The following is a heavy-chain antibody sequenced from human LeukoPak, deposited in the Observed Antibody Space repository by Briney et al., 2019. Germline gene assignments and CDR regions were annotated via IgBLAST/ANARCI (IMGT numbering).Heavy chain of an antibody. V-gene: IGHV3-33*01. CDR2: IWYDGSNK. J-gene: IGHJ6*02. D-gene: IGHD2-2*01. Sequence: GGSLRLSCAASGFTFSSYGMHWVRQAPGKGLEWVADIWYDGSNKYYADSVKGRFTISRDNSKNTLYLQMNSLRAEDTAVYYCTRHSDTYCSRANCYVDNFYGLDVWGQGTRVTVSS. CDR1: GFTFSSYG. CDR3: TRHSDTYCSRANCYVDNFYGLDV.